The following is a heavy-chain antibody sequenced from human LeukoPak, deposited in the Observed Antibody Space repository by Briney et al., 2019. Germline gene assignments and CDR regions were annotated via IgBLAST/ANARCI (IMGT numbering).Heavy chain of an antibody. V-gene: IGHV3-74*01. D-gene: IGHD6-19*01. Sequence: PGGSLRLSCAASGFTFSNFGMHWVRQAPGKGLVWVSRINCVGSNKSYADSVKGRLTISRDNAKNTLYLQMNSLRAEDTAVYYCARERTSGWDAFDFWGQGTLVTVSS. J-gene: IGHJ4*02. CDR1: GFTFSNFG. CDR2: INCVGSNK. CDR3: ARERTSGWDAFDF.